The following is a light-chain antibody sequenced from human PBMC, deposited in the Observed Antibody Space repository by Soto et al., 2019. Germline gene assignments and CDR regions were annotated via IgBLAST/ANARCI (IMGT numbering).Light chain of an antibody. J-gene: IGLJ2*01. Sequence: QSVLTQPRSVSGSPGQSVTISCTGTSRDVGAYNYVSWYQQHPGKAPKLIIYDVSKWPSGVPDRFSGSKSGNTASLTISGLQAEDEAEYYCCSSAGSSTVRVGGGTKVTVL. CDR2: DVS. CDR1: SRDVGAYNY. CDR3: CSSAGSSTVR. V-gene: IGLV2-11*01.